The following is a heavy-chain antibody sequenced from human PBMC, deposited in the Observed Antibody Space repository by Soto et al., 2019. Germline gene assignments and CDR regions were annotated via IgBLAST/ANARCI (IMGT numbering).Heavy chain of an antibody. D-gene: IGHD6-19*01. CDR1: GFTFDDYA. J-gene: IGHJ4*02. V-gene: IGHV3-9*01. CDR3: AKAAGGWYRGGYFDY. Sequence: GGSLRLSCAASGFTFDDYAMHWVRQAPGKGLEWVSGISWNSGSMGYADSVKGRFTISRDNAKNSLYLQMNSLRAEDTALYYCAKAAGGWYRGGYFDYWGQGTLVTVSS. CDR2: ISWNSGSM.